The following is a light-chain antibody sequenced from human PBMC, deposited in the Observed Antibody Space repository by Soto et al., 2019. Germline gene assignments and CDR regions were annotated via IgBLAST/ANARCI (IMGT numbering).Light chain of an antibody. CDR1: QSVRNY. CDR3: QQRSSWPLT. CDR2: DAS. V-gene: IGKV3-11*01. J-gene: IGKJ4*01. Sequence: EMVLTQSPATLSLSPGGRASLSCRASQSVRNYLAWYQQKPGQAPRLLIYDASNRATGIPARFRGSGSGTDFTLSITSLEPEDIAVYYCQQRSSWPLTFGGGTKVDIK.